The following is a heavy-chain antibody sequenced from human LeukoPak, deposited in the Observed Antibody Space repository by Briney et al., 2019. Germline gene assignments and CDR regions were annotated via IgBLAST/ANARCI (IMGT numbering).Heavy chain of an antibody. CDR1: GFTFSSYG. CDR3: AKDYCSSTSCYTDY. V-gene: IGHV3-30*02. J-gene: IGHJ4*02. CDR2: IRYDGSNK. D-gene: IGHD2-2*02. Sequence: GGSLRLSCAASGFTFSSYGMHWVRQAPGKGLEWLAFIRYDGSNKYYADSVKGRFTISRDNSKNTLYLQMNSLRAEDTAVYYCAKDYCSSTSCYTDYWGQGTLVTVSS.